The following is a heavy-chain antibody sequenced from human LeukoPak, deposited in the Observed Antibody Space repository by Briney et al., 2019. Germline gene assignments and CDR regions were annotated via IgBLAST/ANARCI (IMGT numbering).Heavy chain of an antibody. CDR2: ISAYNGNT. CDR1: GYTFTSYG. J-gene: IGHJ4*02. V-gene: IGHV1-18*01. D-gene: IGHD3-22*01. CDR3: ARDAFYYYDSSGYNDY. Sequence: ASVKVSCKASGYTFTSYGISWVRQAPGQGLEWMGWISAYNGNTNYAQKLQGRVTVTTDTSTSTAYMELRSLRSDDTAVYYCARDAFYYYDSSGYNDYWGQGTLVTVSS.